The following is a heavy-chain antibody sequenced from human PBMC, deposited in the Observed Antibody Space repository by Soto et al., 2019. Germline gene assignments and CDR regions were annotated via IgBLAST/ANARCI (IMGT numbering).Heavy chain of an antibody. J-gene: IGHJ5*02. D-gene: IGHD6-19*01. CDR3: ARAYSSGWTVGFDP. CDR1: GYSFTSYW. V-gene: IGHV5-51*01. Sequence: PGVSRKISGNGSGYSFTSYWIDWLRQMPGKGLEWMGIFYPGDSDTRYSPSFQGQVTISADKYISTAYLQWSSLKASDTAMYYCARAYSSGWTVGFDPWGQGTLVTVSS. CDR2: FYPGDSDT.